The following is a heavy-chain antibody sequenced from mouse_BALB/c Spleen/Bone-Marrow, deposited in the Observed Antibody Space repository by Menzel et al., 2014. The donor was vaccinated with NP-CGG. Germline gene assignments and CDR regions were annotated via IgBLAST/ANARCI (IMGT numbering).Heavy chain of an antibody. CDR1: GFTFNSYG. V-gene: IGHV5-9-2*01. Sequence: EVKLMESGGGLVKSGGSLKLSCAASGFTFNSYGMSWVRQTPEKRLEWAATISGGGSYTFYSDSVKGRFTISRDNAKNNLYLQLSSLRSEDTALYYCARHAYYDQTGVSFVYWGQGTLVTVSA. CDR3: ARHAYYDQTGVSFVY. CDR2: ISGGGSYT. J-gene: IGHJ3*01. D-gene: IGHD2-4*01.